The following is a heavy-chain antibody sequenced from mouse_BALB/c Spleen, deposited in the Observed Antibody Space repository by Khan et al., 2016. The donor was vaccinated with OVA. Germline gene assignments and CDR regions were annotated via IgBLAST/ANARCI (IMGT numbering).Heavy chain of an antibody. CDR2: ISSSGSP. D-gene: IGHD2-3*01. CDR3: ARDGSRYNYAMDY. J-gene: IGHJ4*01. Sequence: EVQLQESGPGLVKPSQSLSLTCTVTGYSITSDYAWNWIRQFPGNKLEWMGYISSSGSPNYNPALKSRISITRDTSTNPFFLQLNSVTTEDTATYYCARDGSRYNYAMDYWGQGTSVTVSS. CDR1: GYSITSDYA. V-gene: IGHV3-2*02.